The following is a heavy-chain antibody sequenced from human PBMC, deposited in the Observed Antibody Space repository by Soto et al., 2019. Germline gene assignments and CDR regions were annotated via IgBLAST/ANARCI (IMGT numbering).Heavy chain of an antibody. CDR1: GYTFTSYG. J-gene: IGHJ4*02. CDR3: ARANDYASY. V-gene: IGHV1-18*01. D-gene: IGHD3-16*01. Sequence: QVQLVQSGAEVKKPGASGKVSCKASGYTFTSYGISWVRQAPGQGLEWMGWISAYNGNTNSAKKLQGKVTMTTDTWTSTDYMELRSLRSDDTAVDYCARANDYASYWGQGTLVTVSS. CDR2: ISAYNGNT.